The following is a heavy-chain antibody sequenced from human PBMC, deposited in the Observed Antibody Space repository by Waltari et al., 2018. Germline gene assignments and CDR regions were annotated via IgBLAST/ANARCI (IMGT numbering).Heavy chain of an antibody. Sequence: QVQLVQSGAEVKKPGASVKVSCKASGYTFTSYAMPWVRQAPGQRLEWMGWINAGNGNTKYSQEFQGRVTITRDTSASTAYMELSSLRSEDMAVYYCARSYSGSYYPYYFDYWGQGTLVTVSS. CDR2: INAGNGNT. J-gene: IGHJ4*02. D-gene: IGHD1-26*01. CDR1: GYTFTSYA. V-gene: IGHV1-3*03. CDR3: ARSYSGSYYPYYFDY.